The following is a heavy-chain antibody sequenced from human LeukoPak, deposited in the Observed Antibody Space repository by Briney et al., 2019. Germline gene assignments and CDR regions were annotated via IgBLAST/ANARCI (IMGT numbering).Heavy chain of an antibody. V-gene: IGHV1-8*01. CDR1: GYTFSTYD. CDR3: ARDRPGSLLSVFDP. Sequence: ASVKVSCKASGYTFSTYDVIWVRQATGQGLEWMGWMNPNSGNTGYALKFRGRVTMTGDTSISTAYMELSSLISEDTAVYYCARDRPGSLLSVFDPWGQGTLVTVSS. D-gene: IGHD1-26*01. CDR2: MNPNSGNT. J-gene: IGHJ5*02.